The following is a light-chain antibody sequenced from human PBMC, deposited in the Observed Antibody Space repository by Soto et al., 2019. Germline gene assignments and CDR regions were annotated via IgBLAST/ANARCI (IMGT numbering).Light chain of an antibody. CDR1: HGVSGW. CDR2: TVS. CDR3: QQGKTFPFT. J-gene: IGKJ3*01. V-gene: IGKV1-12*01. Sequence: IQMTQSPSSVSASVGDTVTLSCQTSHGVSGWLAWYQQKPGKAPTLLIYTVSNLQSGVPSRFSGRCSGTDFRLTITNLQPEDFATYFCQQGKTFPFTFGPGTKVEVK.